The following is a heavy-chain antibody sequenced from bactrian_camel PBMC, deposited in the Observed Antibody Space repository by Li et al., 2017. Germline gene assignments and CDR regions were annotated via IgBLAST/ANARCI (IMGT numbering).Heavy chain of an antibody. CDR1: GFTFSNYD. D-gene: IGHD1*01. V-gene: IGHV3S40*01. Sequence: VQLVESGGGLVQPGGSLRLSCAASGFTFSNYDMTWVRQAPGKGLEWVSQINAGGFGTYYADSVKGRFTISRDDAKNTLYLQMASLTTEDTAVYYCAARFGGYWGQETQVTVS. J-gene: IGHJ6*01. CDR3: AARFGGY. CDR2: INAGGFGT.